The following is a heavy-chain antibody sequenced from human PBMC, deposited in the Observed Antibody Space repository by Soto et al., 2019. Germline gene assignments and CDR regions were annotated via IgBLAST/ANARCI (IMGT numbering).Heavy chain of an antibody. CDR3: AREPIPARRNMSEYY. Sequence: QVQLQESGPGLVKPSQTLSLTCTVSGGSISSGGYYWSWIRQHPGKGLEWIGYIYYSGSTYYNPSLKSRVTIAVYTSKNQFSLKLSSVTAADTAVYYWAREPIPARRNMSEYYWGQGTLVTVSS. CDR2: IYYSGST. CDR1: GGSISSGGYY. V-gene: IGHV4-31*03. D-gene: IGHD2-2*02. J-gene: IGHJ4*02.